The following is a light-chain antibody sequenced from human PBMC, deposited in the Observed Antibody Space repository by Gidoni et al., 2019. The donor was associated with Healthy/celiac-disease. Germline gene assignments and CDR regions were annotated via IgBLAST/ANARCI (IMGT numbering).Light chain of an antibody. CDR3: QQYYSFPRT. CDR1: QGISSY. V-gene: IGKV1D-8*01. CDR2: AAS. Sequence: IWMTQSPSLLSASTGDRVTISWRMSQGISSYVAWYQQKPGKAPELLIYAASTLQSGVPSRFSGSGSGTDFTLTISCLQSEDFATYYCQQYYSFPRTFGQGTKVEIK. J-gene: IGKJ1*01.